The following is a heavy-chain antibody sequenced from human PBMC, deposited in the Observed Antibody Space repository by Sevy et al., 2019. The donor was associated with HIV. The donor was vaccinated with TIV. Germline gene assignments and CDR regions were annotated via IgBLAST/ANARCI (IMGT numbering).Heavy chain of an antibody. J-gene: IGHJ3*01. CDR3: ATHRGIPAAVKPDAFHL. D-gene: IGHD6-25*01. Sequence: GESLKISCRGSGYVFPSYWIGWVRQLPGQGPEWMGIIYPGDSEARYSPSFQGQVTFSADKSIDTAYLQWSSLKASDTAMYYCATHRGIPAAVKPDAFHLWGQGTMVTVSS. CDR2: IYPGDSEA. V-gene: IGHV5-51*01. CDR1: GYVFPSYW.